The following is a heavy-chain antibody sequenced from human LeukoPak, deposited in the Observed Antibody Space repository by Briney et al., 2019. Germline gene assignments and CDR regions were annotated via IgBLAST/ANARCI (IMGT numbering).Heavy chain of an antibody. CDR1: GFTVSNNY. D-gene: IGHD2-2*01. CDR3: ARLNIVVLPAAPRNGFDI. Sequence: GGSLRLSCAASGFTVSNNYMSWVRQAPGKGLEWVSAIYGGDNTYYANSVKGRFTISRDNSKNTLYLQMNSLRAEDTAVYYCARLNIVVLPAAPRNGFDIWGQGTMVTVSS. CDR2: IYGGDNT. V-gene: IGHV3-53*01. J-gene: IGHJ3*02.